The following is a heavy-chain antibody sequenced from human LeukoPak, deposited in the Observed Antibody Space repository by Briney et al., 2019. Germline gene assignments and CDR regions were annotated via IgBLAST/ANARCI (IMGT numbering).Heavy chain of an antibody. Sequence: SETLSLTCTVSGGSISSSSYYWGWIRQPPGKGLEWIGSIYYSGSTHYNPSLKSRVTISVDTSKNQFSLKLSSVTAADTAAYSWARHSGSYFGRTDYWGRGTLVTVSS. CDR3: ARHSGSYFGRTDY. CDR2: IYYSGST. CDR1: GGSISSSSYY. D-gene: IGHD1-26*01. J-gene: IGHJ4*02. V-gene: IGHV4-39*01.